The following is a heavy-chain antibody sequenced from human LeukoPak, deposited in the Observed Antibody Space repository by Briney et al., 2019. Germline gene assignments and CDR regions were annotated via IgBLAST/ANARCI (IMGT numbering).Heavy chain of an antibody. CDR2: IRQDGSDK. V-gene: IGHV3-7*01. Sequence: PGGSLRLSCVVSGFMFNNYWMSWVRQAPGKGLEGVATIRQDGSDKYFLDSVRGRFTISRDNAEDSLYLQMNSLRAEDTAVYYCARDKGFGGSSFDYWGQGTLVTVSS. J-gene: IGHJ4*02. D-gene: IGHD3-10*01. CDR3: ARDKGFGGSSFDY. CDR1: GFMFNNYW.